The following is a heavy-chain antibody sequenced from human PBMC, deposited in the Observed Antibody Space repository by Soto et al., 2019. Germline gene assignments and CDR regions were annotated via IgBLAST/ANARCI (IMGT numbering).Heavy chain of an antibody. V-gene: IGHV4-31*03. D-gene: IGHD2-2*01. CDR1: GGSISSGGYY. CDR2: IYYSGSS. CDR3: ARVFCTSTTCYFPGWFDP. Sequence: PSETLSLTCTVSGGSISSGGYYWSWIRQHPGKGLEWIGNIYYSGSSYYNPPLKSRVTISVDTSKNQFSLKLNSVTVADTAVYYCARVFCTSTTCYFPGWFDPWGQGTLVTVSS. J-gene: IGHJ5*02.